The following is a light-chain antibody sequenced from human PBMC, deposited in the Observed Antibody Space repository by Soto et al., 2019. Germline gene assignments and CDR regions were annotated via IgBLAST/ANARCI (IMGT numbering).Light chain of an antibody. CDR3: KQTSSAPSP. CDR2: DAA. CDR1: QNINTY. V-gene: IGKV1-39*01. Sequence: DIQMTQSPYSLSAAVGDRVTIACRASQNINTYLNWYQQKPGKAPKLLIFDAASLQNGVPSRFSGGGSRTDFPLPITSLHPEDFPTYSCKQTSSAPSPFAPGT. J-gene: IGKJ3*01.